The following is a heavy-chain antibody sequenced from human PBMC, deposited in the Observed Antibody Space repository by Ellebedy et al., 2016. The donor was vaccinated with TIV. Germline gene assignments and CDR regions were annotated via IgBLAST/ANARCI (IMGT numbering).Heavy chain of an antibody. CDR3: VRARPYCGGDCYSFGN. CDR2: ISGSGVST. J-gene: IGHJ4*02. Sequence: GGSLRLXXAASGFTFSSYAMSWVRQAPGKGLEWVSAISGSGVSTYYADSVKGRFTISRDNAKNTLYLQMNSLRAEDTAVYYCVRARPYCGGDCYSFGNWGQGSLVTVSS. D-gene: IGHD2-21*02. V-gene: IGHV3-23*01. CDR1: GFTFSSYA.